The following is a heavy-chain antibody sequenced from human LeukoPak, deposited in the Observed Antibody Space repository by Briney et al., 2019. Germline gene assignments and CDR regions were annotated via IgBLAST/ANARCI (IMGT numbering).Heavy chain of an antibody. CDR2: INPNSGGT. CDR1: GYTFTGYY. D-gene: IGHD2-2*01. Sequence: ASVKVSCKASGYTFTGYYMHWVRQAPGQGLEWMGWINPNSGGTNYAQKFQGRVTVTRDTSISTAYMVLSRLRSDDTAVYYCARAGCSSTSCYWDDNWFDPWGQGTLVTVSS. J-gene: IGHJ5*02. CDR3: ARAGCSSTSCYWDDNWFDP. V-gene: IGHV1-2*02.